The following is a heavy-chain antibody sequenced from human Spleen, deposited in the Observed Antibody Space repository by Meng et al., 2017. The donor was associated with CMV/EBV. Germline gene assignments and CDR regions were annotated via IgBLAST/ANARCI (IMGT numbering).Heavy chain of an antibody. CDR2: INPNSGGT. J-gene: IGHJ4*02. Sequence: CEASGHNSTTFGISWVRQAPGQGLEWMGWINPNSGGTNYAQKFQGRVTMTRDTSIRTVYMEMSRLRSDDTAVYYCTRDPAGAGRWDYWGQGTLVTVSS. D-gene: IGHD3-10*01. CDR1: GHNSTTFG. V-gene: IGHV1-2*02. CDR3: TRDPAGAGRWDY.